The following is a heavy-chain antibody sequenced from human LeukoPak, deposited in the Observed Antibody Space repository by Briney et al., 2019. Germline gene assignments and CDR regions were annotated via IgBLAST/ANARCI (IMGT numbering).Heavy chain of an antibody. Sequence: SETLSLTCTVSGGSISSSDYYWSWIRQPPGKGLEWIGYIYYSGSTYYNPSLKSRVSISVDTSKNQFSLKLSSVAAADTAVYYCARTSGDYAYYFDYWGQGTLVTVSS. CDR1: GGSISSSDYY. CDR3: ARTSGDYAYYFDY. V-gene: IGHV4-30-4*01. CDR2: IYYSGST. D-gene: IGHD4-17*01. J-gene: IGHJ4*02.